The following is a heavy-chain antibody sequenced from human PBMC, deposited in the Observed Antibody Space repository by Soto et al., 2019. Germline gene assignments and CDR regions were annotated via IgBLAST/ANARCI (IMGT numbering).Heavy chain of an antibody. CDR1: GGSVCSGDYS. D-gene: IGHD3-22*01. V-gene: IGHV4-30-4*01. Sequence: PSETMSLTCTVPGGSVCSGDYSWCWNRKPPGKGLEWIGYIYYSGSTYYNPSLKSRVTISVDTSKNQFSLKLSSVTAADTAVYYCAGEGYDSSGYYPGFDYWGQGTLVTVSS. J-gene: IGHJ4*02. CDR3: AGEGYDSSGYYPGFDY. CDR2: IYYSGST.